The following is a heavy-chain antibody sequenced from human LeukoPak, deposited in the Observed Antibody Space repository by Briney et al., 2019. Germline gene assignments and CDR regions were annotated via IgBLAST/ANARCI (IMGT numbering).Heavy chain of an antibody. CDR2: INPNSGGT. Sequence: ASVKVSCKASGYTFTGYYMHWVRQAPGQGLEWMGWINPNSGGTSYSQKFQGRVTVTRDTSISTVYMELSRLTSDDTAVYFCARAVTSSSAYWGQGTLVTVSS. D-gene: IGHD6-6*01. CDR1: GYTFTGYY. V-gene: IGHV1-2*02. J-gene: IGHJ4*02. CDR3: ARAVTSSSAY.